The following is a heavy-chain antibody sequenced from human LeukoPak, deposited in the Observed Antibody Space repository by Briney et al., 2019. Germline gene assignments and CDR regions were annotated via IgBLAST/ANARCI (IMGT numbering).Heavy chain of an antibody. Sequence: GGSLRLSCAASGFTFSSYSMNWVRQAPGKGLKWVSSISSSSSYIYYADSVKGRFTISRDNAKNSLYLQMNSLRAEDTAVYYCARTLYSYGYVDAFDIWGQGTMVTVSS. CDR1: GFTFSSYS. J-gene: IGHJ3*02. CDR3: ARTLYSYGYVDAFDI. V-gene: IGHV3-21*01. CDR2: ISSSSSYI. D-gene: IGHD5-18*01.